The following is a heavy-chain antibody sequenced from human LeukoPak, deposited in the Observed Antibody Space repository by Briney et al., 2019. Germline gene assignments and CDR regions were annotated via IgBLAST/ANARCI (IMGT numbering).Heavy chain of an antibody. CDR2: IYYSGST. D-gene: IGHD3-3*01. J-gene: IGHJ4*02. CDR1: GGSISSYY. CDR3: ARGPLETYYDFWSSQGFDY. V-gene: IGHV4-59*01. Sequence: PETLSLTCTVSGGSISSYYWSWIRQPPGKGLEWIGYIYYSGSTNYNPSLKSRVTISVDTSKNQFSLKLSSVTAADTAVYYCARGPLETYYDFWSSQGFDYWGQGTLVTVSS.